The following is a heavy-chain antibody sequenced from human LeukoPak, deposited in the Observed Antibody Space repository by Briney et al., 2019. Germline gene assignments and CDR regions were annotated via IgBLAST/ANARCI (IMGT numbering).Heavy chain of an antibody. CDR2: INHSGST. CDR1: GGSFSGYY. Sequence: PSETLSLTCAVYGGSFSGYYWSWIRQPPGKGLEWIGEINHSGSTNYNPSLKSRVTISVDTSKNQFSLKLSSVTAADTAVYYCARDRGALYCSSTSCYTYYYGMDVWGQGTTVTVSS. J-gene: IGHJ6*02. V-gene: IGHV4-34*01. CDR3: ARDRGALYCSSTSCYTYYYGMDV. D-gene: IGHD2-2*02.